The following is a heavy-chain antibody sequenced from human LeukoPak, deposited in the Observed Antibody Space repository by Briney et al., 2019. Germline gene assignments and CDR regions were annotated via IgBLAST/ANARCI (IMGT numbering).Heavy chain of an antibody. CDR1: GSTFSSYA. J-gene: IGHJ4*02. CDR2: ISGSGGST. CDR3: AKGSVAEALFDY. D-gene: IGHD6-19*01. Sequence: PGGSLRLSCAASGSTFSSYAMSWVHQAPGKGLEWVSAISGSGGSTYYADSVKGRFTISRENSKNTLYLQMNSLRAEDTAVYYCAKGSVAEALFDYWGQGTLVTVSS. V-gene: IGHV3-23*01.